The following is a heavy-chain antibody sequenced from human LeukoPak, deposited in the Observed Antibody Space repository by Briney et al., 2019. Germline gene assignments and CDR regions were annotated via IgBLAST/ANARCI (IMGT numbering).Heavy chain of an antibody. CDR1: GGSISSSSYY. D-gene: IGHD6-13*01. J-gene: IGHJ5*02. V-gene: IGHV4-39*01. CDR3: ARRGVAAQSDVNWFDP. Sequence: SETLSLTCTVSGGSISSSSYYWGWIRQPPGKGLEWIGSIYYSGSTYYNPSLKSRVTISVDTSKNQFSLKLSSVTAADTAVYYCARRGVAAQSDVNWFDPWGQGTLVTVSS. CDR2: IYYSGST.